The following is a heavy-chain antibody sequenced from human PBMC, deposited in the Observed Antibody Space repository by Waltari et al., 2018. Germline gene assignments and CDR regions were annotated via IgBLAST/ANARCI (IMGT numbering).Heavy chain of an antibody. V-gene: IGHV3-15*02. CDR2: IKSKVVGGTT. CDR1: GFNFNIAW. J-gene: IGHJ5*02. CDR3: VKVRDPDTYSLEP. D-gene: IGHD2-21*01. Sequence: EGQVVESGGAVVKPGGSLRLTCITAGFNFNIAWMTWVRQAPGKGWVWVCLIKSKVVGGTTDFAAPVKVRFTISREDSRNTLYLQMNSLQSEDTAVYYCVKVRDPDTYSLEPWGQGTLVTVSP.